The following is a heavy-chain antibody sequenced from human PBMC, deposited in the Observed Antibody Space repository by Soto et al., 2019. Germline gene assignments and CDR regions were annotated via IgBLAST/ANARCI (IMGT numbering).Heavy chain of an antibody. V-gene: IGHV3-30-3*01. CDR1: GFLFRNYA. CDR2: ISFDGANI. D-gene: IGHD5-12*01. J-gene: IGHJ4*02. CDR3: ARDPYGGYIFDS. Sequence: QVQLVESGGGVVQPGTSLRLSCAASGFLFRNYAMHWVRQSPAKGLEWLAVISFDGANIFYAGAAKGRFTISRDNSKQTLYLQLDSLSPEDTGVYFCARDPYGGYIFDSWGQGTQVTLSS.